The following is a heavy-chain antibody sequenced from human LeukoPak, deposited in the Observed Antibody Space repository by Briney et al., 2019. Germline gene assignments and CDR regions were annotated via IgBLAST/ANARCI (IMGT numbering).Heavy chain of an antibody. D-gene: IGHD3-16*01. V-gene: IGHV3-48*01. CDR2: ISSSSGTI. CDR1: GFTFSTNS. CDR3: ARRSEFGVLYYMDV. Sequence: GGSLRLSCAASGFTFSTNSMNWVRQAPGKGLERVSYISSSSGTIYYADSVKGRFTISRDNAKNSLYLQMNSLRAEDTAAYYCARRSEFGVLYYMDVWGKGTTVTVSS. J-gene: IGHJ6*03.